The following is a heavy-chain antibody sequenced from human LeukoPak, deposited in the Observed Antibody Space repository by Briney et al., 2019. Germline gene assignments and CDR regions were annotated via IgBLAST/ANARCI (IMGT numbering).Heavy chain of an antibody. CDR3: ARDHYDSSAYFPDS. D-gene: IGHD3-22*01. CDR1: GYTFTGYY. J-gene: IGHJ4*02. CDR2: INPNSGGT. V-gene: IGHV1-2*02. Sequence: ASVKVSCKASGYTFTGYYMHWVRQAPGQGLEWIGCINPNSGGTNYSQKFQGRVTMPRDTSIRTAYMELRRLRSDDTAVYYCARDHYDSSAYFPDSWGQGTLVTVSS.